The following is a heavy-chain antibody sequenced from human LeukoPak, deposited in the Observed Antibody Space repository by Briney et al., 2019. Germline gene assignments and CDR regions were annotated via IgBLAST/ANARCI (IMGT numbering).Heavy chain of an antibody. V-gene: IGHV4-30-2*01. CDR2: IYHNGTT. Sequence: SQTLSLTCAVSSGSISCGACSWSWIRQPPGRGLEWIVYIYHNGTTYYNPSFKSRVTISVDRSKNQFSLWLKSVTAADTAVYYCARASYSGYPPYYYGLDVWGKGTTVTVSS. CDR1: SGSISCGACS. CDR3: ARASYSGYPPYYYGLDV. D-gene: IGHD5-12*01. J-gene: IGHJ6*04.